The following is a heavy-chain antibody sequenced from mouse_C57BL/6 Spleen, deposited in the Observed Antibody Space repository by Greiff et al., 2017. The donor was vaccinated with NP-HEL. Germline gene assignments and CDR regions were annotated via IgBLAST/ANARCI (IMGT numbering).Heavy chain of an antibody. J-gene: IGHJ4*01. V-gene: IGHV1-61*01. CDR3: ARRKSNYYAMDY. D-gene: IGHD2-5*01. CDR2: IYPSDSET. Sequence: QVQLKQPGAELVRPGSSVKLSCKASGYTFTSYWMDWVKQRPGQGLEWIGNIYPSDSETHYNQKFKDKATLTVDKSSSTTYMQLSSLTSEDSAVYYCARRKSNYYAMDYWGQGTSVTVSS. CDR1: GYTFTSYW.